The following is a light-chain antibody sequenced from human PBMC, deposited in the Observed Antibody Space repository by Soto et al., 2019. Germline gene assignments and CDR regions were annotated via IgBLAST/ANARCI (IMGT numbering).Light chain of an antibody. J-gene: IGLJ1*01. CDR3: CSYAGSYTLYV. CDR1: SSDVGGYNY. CDR2: DVS. Sequence: QSVLTQPRSVSGSPGQSVTISCTGTSSDVGGYNYVSWYQQHPGKAPKLMIYDVSQRPSGVPDRFSGSKSGNTASLTISGLQAEDDADYYCCSYAGSYTLYVFGTGTKVTVL. V-gene: IGLV2-11*01.